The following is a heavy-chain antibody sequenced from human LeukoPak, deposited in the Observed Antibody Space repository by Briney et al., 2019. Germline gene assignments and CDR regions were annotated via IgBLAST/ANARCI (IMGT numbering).Heavy chain of an antibody. CDR2: INPRGGST. D-gene: IGHD3-22*01. CDR3: ARRTTFYYDSSPHYGYYFDY. J-gene: IGHJ4*02. Sequence: ASVKVSCKASGYTFIDYYMHWVRQAPGQGLAWMGIINPRGGSTSYAQKFQGRVTMTRDTSTSTAYMELSSLRSEDTAVYYCARRTTFYYDSSPHYGYYFDYWGQGTLVTVSS. V-gene: IGHV1-46*01. CDR1: GYTFIDYY.